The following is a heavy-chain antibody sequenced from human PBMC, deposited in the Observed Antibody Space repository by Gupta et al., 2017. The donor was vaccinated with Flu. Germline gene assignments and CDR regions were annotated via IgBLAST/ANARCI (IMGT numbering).Heavy chain of an antibody. D-gene: IGHD3-3*01. CDR2: IMTFETT. CDR1: VFSVRYHY. Sequence: EVQLVESGGVLIQPGGSLRLSSAASVFSVRYHYMPWVRTSPGKGLEWVSVIMTFETTHYGDSVSGRFTISRDSSKNILFLEMHNLRAEDTAVYFCARGPSGYGDYWGQGTLVTVSS. CDR3: ARGPSGYGDY. V-gene: IGHV3-53*01. J-gene: IGHJ4*02.